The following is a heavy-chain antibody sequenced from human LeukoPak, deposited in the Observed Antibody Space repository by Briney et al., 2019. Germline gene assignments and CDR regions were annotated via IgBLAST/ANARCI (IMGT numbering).Heavy chain of an antibody. CDR2: ISYDGSNK. V-gene: IGHV3-30-3*01. J-gene: IGHJ4*02. D-gene: IGHD3-22*01. Sequence: PGRSLRLSCAASGFIFSSYAMHWVRQAPGKGLEWVAVISYDGSNKYYADSVKGRFTISRDNSKNTLYLQMNSLRAEDTAVYYCAKEEGKNYYDSSGPDYWGQGTLVTVSS. CDR3: AKEEGKNYYDSSGPDY. CDR1: GFIFSSYA.